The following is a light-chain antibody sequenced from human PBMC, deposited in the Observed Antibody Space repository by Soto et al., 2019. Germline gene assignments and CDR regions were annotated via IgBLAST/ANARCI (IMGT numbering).Light chain of an antibody. CDR3: QQTYSASRA. J-gene: IGKJ1*01. V-gene: IGKV1-39*01. CDR1: QNINKY. Sequence: DIQMTQSPSSLSASVGDRVTITCRTSQNINKYLNWYQQEPGKAPKLLIYTTSSLKSGVPTRFSGSGSGTEFTLTINNLQPEAIATYACQQTYSASRAFGQGTKVEI. CDR2: TTS.